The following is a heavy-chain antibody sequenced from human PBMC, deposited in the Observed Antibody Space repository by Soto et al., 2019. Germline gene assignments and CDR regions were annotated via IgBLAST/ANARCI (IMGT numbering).Heavy chain of an antibody. CDR1: GGSISSGGYY. V-gene: IGHV4-31*03. CDR3: ARERERNDYGDYGWFDP. Sequence: QVQLQESGPGLVKPSQTLSLTCTVSGGSISSGGYYWSWIRQHPGKGLEWIGYIYYSGSTYYNPSLKSRVTISVDTSKNQFSLKLSSVTAADTAVYYCARERERNDYGDYGWFDPWGQGTLVTVSS. D-gene: IGHD4-17*01. J-gene: IGHJ5*02. CDR2: IYYSGST.